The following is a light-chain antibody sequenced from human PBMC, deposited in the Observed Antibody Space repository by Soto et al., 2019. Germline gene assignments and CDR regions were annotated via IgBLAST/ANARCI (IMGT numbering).Light chain of an antibody. CDR2: DAS. V-gene: IGKV1-33*01. Sequence: DIQMTQSPSSLSAYVGDRVTITCQASQDISNYLNWYQQKPGKAPKLLIYDASNLETGVLSRFSGRGSGTEFTFTISSLQPEDIATYYCQQYDNLPVTFGQGTKLEIK. CDR3: QQYDNLPVT. J-gene: IGKJ2*01. CDR1: QDISNY.